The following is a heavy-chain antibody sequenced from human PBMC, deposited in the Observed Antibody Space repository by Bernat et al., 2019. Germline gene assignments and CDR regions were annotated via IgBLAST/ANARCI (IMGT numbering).Heavy chain of an antibody. CDR3: ARDRGIPGYSSGWYPIMDV. CDR2: TYYRSKWYN. D-gene: IGHD6-19*01. V-gene: IGHV6-1*01. J-gene: IGHJ6*03. Sequence: QVQLQQSGPGLVKPSQTLSLTCAISGDSVSSNSAAWNWIRQSPSRGLEWLGRTYYRSKWYNDYAVSVKSRITINPDTSKNQFSLQLNSVTPEDTAVYYCARDRGIPGYSSGWYPIMDVWGKGTTVTVSS. CDR1: GDSVSSNSAA.